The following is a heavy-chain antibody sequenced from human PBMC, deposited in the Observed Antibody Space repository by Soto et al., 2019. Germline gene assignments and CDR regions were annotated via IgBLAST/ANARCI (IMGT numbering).Heavy chain of an antibody. CDR2: IWYDGSNK. CDR1: ECTSVSHG. V-gene: IGHV3-33*08. J-gene: IGHJ4*02. D-gene: IGHD5-12*01. Sequence: VRCAAAECTSVSHGRRCVRQAPGKGLEWVAVIWYDGSNKYYADSVKGRFTISRDNSKNTLYLQMNSLRAEDTAVYYCARGGPGYAYYFDYWGQGTLVTVSS. CDR3: ARGGPGYAYYFDY.